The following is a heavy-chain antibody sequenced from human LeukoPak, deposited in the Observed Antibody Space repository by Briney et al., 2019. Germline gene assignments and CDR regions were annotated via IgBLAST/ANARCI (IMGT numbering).Heavy chain of an antibody. CDR3: AKVVVVPAATSKTYYFDY. J-gene: IGHJ4*02. V-gene: IGHV3-23*01. CDR2: ISGSGGST. D-gene: IGHD2-2*01. Sequence: PGGSLRLSCAASGFTFSSYSMNWVRQAPGKGLEWVSAISGSGGSTYYADSVKGRFTISRDNSKNTLYLQMNSLRAEDTAVYYCAKVVVVPAATSKTYYFDYWGQGTLVTVSS. CDR1: GFTFSSYS.